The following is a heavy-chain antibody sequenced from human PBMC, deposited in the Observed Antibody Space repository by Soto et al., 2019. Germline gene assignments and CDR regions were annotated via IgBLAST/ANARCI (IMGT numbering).Heavy chain of an antibody. J-gene: IGHJ6*02. V-gene: IGHV6-1*01. Sequence: SQTLSLTCAISGDTVSSSSAAWTWIRQSPSRGLEWLGKTYYRSKWYNDYAVSVKSRITINPDTSKNRFSLQLNSATPEDTAVYYCARGGYSMDVWGQGTTVTVSS. CDR2: TYYRSKWYN. CDR1: GDTVSSSSAA. CDR3: ARGGYSMDV.